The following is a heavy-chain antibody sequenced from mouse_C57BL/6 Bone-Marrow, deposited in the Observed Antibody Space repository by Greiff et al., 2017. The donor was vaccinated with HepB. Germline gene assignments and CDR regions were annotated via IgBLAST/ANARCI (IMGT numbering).Heavy chain of an antibody. Sequence: EVKLMESGGGLVQPGGSLKLSCAASGFTFSDYGMAWVRQAPRKGPEWVAFISNLAYSIYYADTVTGRFTISRENAKNTLYLEMSSLRSEDTAMYYCERHAVVTTSMDYWGQGTSVTVSS. J-gene: IGHJ4*01. D-gene: IGHD2-3*01. CDR1: GFTFSDYG. V-gene: IGHV5-15*01. CDR3: ERHAVVTTSMDY. CDR2: ISNLAYSI.